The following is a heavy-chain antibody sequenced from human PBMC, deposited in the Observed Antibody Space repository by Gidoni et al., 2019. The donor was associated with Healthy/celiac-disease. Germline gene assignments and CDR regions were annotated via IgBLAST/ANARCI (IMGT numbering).Heavy chain of an antibody. CDR2: INPNSGGT. D-gene: IGHD4-17*01. CDR1: GYTFTGYY. Sequence: QLQLVQSGAEVTKPGASVKVSCHASGYTFTGYYMHWVRQAPGQGLELMRWINPNSGGTNYAQKFQGRVTMTRDTSISTAYMELSRLRSDDTGVYYCAREHDYGGNSVWGYWGQGTLVTVSS. CDR3: AREHDYGGNSVWGY. J-gene: IGHJ4*02. V-gene: IGHV1-2*02.